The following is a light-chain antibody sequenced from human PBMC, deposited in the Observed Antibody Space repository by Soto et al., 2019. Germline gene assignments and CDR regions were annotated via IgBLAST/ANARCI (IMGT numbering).Light chain of an antibody. J-gene: IGKJ4*01. CDR3: QQADSFPLT. V-gene: IGKV1-12*01. Sequence: DIQMTQSPSSVSSSVGDRVTITCRASQGLGVWLGWYQQKPGKAPQLIIFGASGLQTGVPSRFSGSGSGTDFTLTISSLQPEDFATYYCQQADSFPLTFGGGTKVEIK. CDR1: QGLGVW. CDR2: GAS.